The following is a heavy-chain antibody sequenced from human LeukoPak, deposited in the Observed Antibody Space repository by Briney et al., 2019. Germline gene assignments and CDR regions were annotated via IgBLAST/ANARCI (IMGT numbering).Heavy chain of an antibody. V-gene: IGHV4-34*01. J-gene: IGHJ4*02. CDR2: INHSGST. CDR1: GGSFSGYY. CDR3: AREASGADY. D-gene: IGHD6-19*01. Sequence: SETLSLTCDVYGGSFSGYYWSWIRQPPGKGLEWIGEINHSGSTNYNPSLKSRVTISVDTSKNQFSLKLSSVTAADTAVYYCAREASGADYWGQGTLVTVSS.